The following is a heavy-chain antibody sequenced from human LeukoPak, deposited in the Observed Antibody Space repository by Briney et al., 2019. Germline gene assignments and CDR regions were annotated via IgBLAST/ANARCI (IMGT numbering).Heavy chain of an antibody. CDR1: GYTFTVYY. V-gene: IGHV1-2*02. CDR3: ARDRAYYYDSSGYWCAFDI. CDR2: INPNSGGT. Sequence: ASVKVSCKASGYTFTVYYMHWVRQAPGQGLEWMGWINPNSGGTNYAQKFQGRVTMTRDTSISTAYMELSRLRSDDTAVYYCARDRAYYYDSSGYWCAFDIWGQGTMVTVSS. D-gene: IGHD3-22*01. J-gene: IGHJ3*02.